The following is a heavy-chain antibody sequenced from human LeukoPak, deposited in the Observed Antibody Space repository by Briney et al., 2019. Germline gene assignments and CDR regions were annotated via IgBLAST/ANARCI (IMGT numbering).Heavy chain of an antibody. Sequence: ASVKVPCKASGYTFTSYDINWVRQAAGQGLEWMGWMNPNSGNTDYAQKFQGRVTMTRNTSISTAYMELSSLRSEDTAVYYCARGAYSSSWYYPLDYWGQGTLVTVSS. V-gene: IGHV1-8*01. CDR1: GYTFTSYD. J-gene: IGHJ4*02. D-gene: IGHD6-13*01. CDR2: MNPNSGNT. CDR3: ARGAYSSSWYYPLDY.